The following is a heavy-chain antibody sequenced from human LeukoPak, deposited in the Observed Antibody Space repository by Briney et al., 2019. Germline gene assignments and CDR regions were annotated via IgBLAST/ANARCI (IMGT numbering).Heavy chain of an antibody. CDR1: GYTFTGYY. J-gene: IGHJ4*02. CDR2: INPNSGGT. Sequence: ASVKVSYKASGYTFTGYYMHWVRQAPGQGLEWMGWINPNSGGTNFAQKFQGRVTMTRDTSISTAYMELSRLTSDDTAVYYCARGKFYYDSSGSFDYWGQGTLVSVSS. D-gene: IGHD3-22*01. V-gene: IGHV1-2*02. CDR3: ARGKFYYDSSGSFDY.